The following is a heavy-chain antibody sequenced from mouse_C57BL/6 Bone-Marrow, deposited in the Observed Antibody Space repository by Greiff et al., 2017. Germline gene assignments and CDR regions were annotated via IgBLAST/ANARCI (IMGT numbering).Heavy chain of an antibody. J-gene: IGHJ3*01. CDR1: GFNIKADY. CDR3: TTRDGAWFAY. Sequence: VQLKASGAELVRPGASVKLSCTASGFNIKADYMHWVKQRPEQGLEWIGWIDPENGDTEYASKFQGKATITADTSSNTAYLQLSSLTSEDTAVYYCTTRDGAWFAYWGQGTLGTVSA. V-gene: IGHV14-4*01. D-gene: IGHD3-3*01. CDR2: IDPENGDT.